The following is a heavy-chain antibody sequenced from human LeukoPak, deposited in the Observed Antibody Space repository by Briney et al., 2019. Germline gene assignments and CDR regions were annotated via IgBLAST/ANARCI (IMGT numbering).Heavy chain of an antibody. Sequence: SETLSLTCTVSGGSISSYYWSWIRQPPGKGLEWIGYIYYSGSTNYNPSLKSRVTISVDTSKNQFSLKLSSVTAADTAVSYCARGHYDILTGYHPLDYWGQGTLVTVSS. V-gene: IGHV4-59*12. CDR3: ARGHYDILTGYHPLDY. CDR2: IYYSGST. D-gene: IGHD3-9*01. CDR1: GGSISSYY. J-gene: IGHJ4*02.